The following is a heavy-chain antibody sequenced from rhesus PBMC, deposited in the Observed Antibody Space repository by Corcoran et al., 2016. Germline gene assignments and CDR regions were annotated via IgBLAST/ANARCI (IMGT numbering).Heavy chain of an antibody. CDR3: ARRRELRGFDY. D-gene: IGHD1-44*01. Sequence: QVQLQESGPGLVKPSETLSLTCAVSGGSFSSYWWSWIRQPPGKGLEWIGEINGNSGGTNYNPSLKSRVTISKDASKNQFSLKLSSVTAADTAVYYCARRRELRGFDYWGQGVLVTVSS. CDR2: INGNSGGT. V-gene: IGHV4-80*01. CDR1: GGSFSSYW. J-gene: IGHJ4*01.